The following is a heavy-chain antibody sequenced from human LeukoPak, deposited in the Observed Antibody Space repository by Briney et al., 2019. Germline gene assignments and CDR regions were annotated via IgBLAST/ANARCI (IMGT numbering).Heavy chain of an antibody. CDR1: GFAFSDYY. J-gene: IGHJ5*02. D-gene: IGHD4/OR15-4a*01. CDR3: SRCPADYSDWIDP. V-gene: IGHV3-11*04. Sequence: PGGSLRLSCAASGFAFSDYYMSWIRQAPGKGLERVSYISSSGSTIYYADSVKGRFTISRDNAKNSLYLQMNSLRAEDTAVYYCSRCPADYSDWIDPWGQGTLVTVSS. CDR2: ISSSGSTI.